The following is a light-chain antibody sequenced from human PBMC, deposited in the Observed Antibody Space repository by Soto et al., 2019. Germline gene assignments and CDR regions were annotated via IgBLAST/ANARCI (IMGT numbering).Light chain of an antibody. CDR3: TAWDDSLTGLL. CDR1: GSNIGSNA. Sequence: QSVLTQPPSASGTPGQRVTFSFSGSGSNIGSNAVNWYQQLPGTAPKLLIYFNTQRPSGVPHRFSGSKSGTSASLAISGLQSEDEADYYCTAWDDSLTGLLIGGGTKLAVL. CDR2: FNT. V-gene: IGLV1-44*01. J-gene: IGLJ2*01.